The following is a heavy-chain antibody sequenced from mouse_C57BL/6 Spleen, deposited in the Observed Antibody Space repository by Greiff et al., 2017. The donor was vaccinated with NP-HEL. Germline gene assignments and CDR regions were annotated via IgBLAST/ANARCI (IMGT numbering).Heavy chain of an antibody. Sequence: QVHVKQSGAELVKPGASVKMSCKASGYTFTTYPIEWMKQNHGKSLEWIGNFHPYNDDTKYNEKFKGKATLTVEKSSSTVYLELSRLTSDDSAVYYCARQYYGSSFFDYWGQGTTLTVSS. D-gene: IGHD1-1*01. CDR2: FHPYNDDT. V-gene: IGHV1-47*01. J-gene: IGHJ2*01. CDR3: ARQYYGSSFFDY. CDR1: GYTFTTYP.